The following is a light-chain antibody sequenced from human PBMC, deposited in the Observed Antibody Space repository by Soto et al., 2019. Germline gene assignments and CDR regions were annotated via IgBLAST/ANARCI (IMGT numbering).Light chain of an antibody. J-gene: IGLJ2*01. CDR2: RNT. V-gene: IGLV1-40*01. CDR3: QSYESSLSGSGVV. Sequence: QSVLTQPPSVSGAPGQRVTISCTGNSSNLGAGYDVHWYQQLPGTAPKLLIYRNTNRPSGVPDRFSGSKSGTSASLAITGLQSADEADYYCQSYESSLSGSGVVFGGGTKLTVL. CDR1: SSNLGAGYD.